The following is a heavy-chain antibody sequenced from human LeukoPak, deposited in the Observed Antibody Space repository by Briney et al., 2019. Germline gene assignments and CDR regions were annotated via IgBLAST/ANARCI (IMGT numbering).Heavy chain of an antibody. Sequence: PGRSLRLSCAASGFTFSSYGMHWVRQAPGKGLEWVAVIWYDGSNKYYADSVKGRFTVSRDNSKNTLYLQMNSLRAEDTAVYYCAKPAWYYDSSGYYLTHWGQGTLVTVSS. CDR1: GFTFSSYG. CDR2: IWYDGSNK. CDR3: AKPAWYYDSSGYYLTH. D-gene: IGHD3-22*01. J-gene: IGHJ4*02. V-gene: IGHV3-33*06.